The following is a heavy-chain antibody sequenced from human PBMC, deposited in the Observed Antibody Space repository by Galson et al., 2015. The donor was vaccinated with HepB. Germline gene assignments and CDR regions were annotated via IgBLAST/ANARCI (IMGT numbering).Heavy chain of an antibody. CDR1: GYTFTSYY. Sequence: SVKVSCKASGYTFTSYYMHWVRQAPGQGLEWMGIINPSGGSTSYAQKLQGRVTMTRDTSISTAYMELSRLRSDDTAVYYCARGHPTSYGYTYWGQGTLVTVSS. CDR3: ARGHPTSYGYTY. CDR2: INPSGGST. D-gene: IGHD5-18*01. V-gene: IGHV1-46*04. J-gene: IGHJ4*02.